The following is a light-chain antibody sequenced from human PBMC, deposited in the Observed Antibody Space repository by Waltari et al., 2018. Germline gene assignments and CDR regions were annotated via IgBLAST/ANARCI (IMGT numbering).Light chain of an antibody. V-gene: IGKV1-12*01. CDR1: QDVKYW. Sequence: DIQMTQSPSSVAASVEDRVTITCRASQDVKYWLAWYQQRPGKAPKPLIFHASSLESGVPSRFSGSGSGTEFNLTISSLQPEDFATYFCQQANSFPRTFGQGTKVEI. J-gene: IGKJ1*01. CDR3: QQANSFPRT. CDR2: HAS.